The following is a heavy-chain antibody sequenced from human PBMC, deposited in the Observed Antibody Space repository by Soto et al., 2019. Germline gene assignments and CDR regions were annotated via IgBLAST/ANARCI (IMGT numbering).Heavy chain of an antibody. Sequence: PSETLPLTCAVYGGSFSGYYWSWIRQPPGKGLEWIGEINHSGSTNYNPSLKSRVTISVDTSKNQYSLKLSSVTAADTAVYYCARKIRGYSGYDYVPYYYGMDVWGQGTTVTVSS. CDR1: GGSFSGYY. J-gene: IGHJ6*02. D-gene: IGHD5-12*01. CDR2: INHSGST. CDR3: ARKIRGYSGYDYVPYYYGMDV. V-gene: IGHV4-34*01.